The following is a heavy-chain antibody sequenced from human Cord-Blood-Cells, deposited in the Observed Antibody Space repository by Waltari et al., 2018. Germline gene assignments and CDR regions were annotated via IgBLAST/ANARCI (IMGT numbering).Heavy chain of an antibody. Sequence: QVQLQESGPGLVKPSQTLSLTCTVSGGSISSGGYYWSWIRQHPGKGLEWMGYIYYSGSTYYNPSLKSRVTISVDTSKNQFSLKLSSVTAADTAVYYCARGEYSGYDFYDYWGQGTLVTVSS. V-gene: IGHV4-31*03. CDR3: ARGEYSGYDFYDY. D-gene: IGHD5-12*01. CDR2: IYYSGST. CDR1: GGSISSGGYY. J-gene: IGHJ4*02.